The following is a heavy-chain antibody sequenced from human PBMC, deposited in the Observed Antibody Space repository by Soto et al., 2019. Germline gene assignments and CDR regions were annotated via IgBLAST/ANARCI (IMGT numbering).Heavy chain of an antibody. J-gene: IGHJ4*02. Sequence: GGSLRLSCVASGFTFSTYSMNWVRQAPGKGLEWVSSISSSSTYIFYAKSVKGRLTISRDNAENSLYLQMDSLRAEDTAVYYCAREVAGSYGKEYWGQGTLVTVSS. CDR1: GFTFSTYS. V-gene: IGHV3-21*01. D-gene: IGHD6-19*01. CDR3: AREVAGSYGKEY. CDR2: ISSSSTYI.